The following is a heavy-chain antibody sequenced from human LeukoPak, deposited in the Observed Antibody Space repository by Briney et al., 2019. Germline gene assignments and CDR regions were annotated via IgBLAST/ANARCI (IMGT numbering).Heavy chain of an antibody. V-gene: IGHV5-51*01. D-gene: IGHD3-10*01. Sequence: GESLKLSCKGSGYSFISYWIGWVRQMPGKGLEWIGIIYPGDSDTRYSPSFQGQVTISVDKSISTAYLQWSNLKTSDTAMYYCARGVSGTYYGMDVWGQGATVTVSS. CDR2: IYPGDSDT. J-gene: IGHJ6*02. CDR3: ARGVSGTYYGMDV. CDR1: GYSFISYW.